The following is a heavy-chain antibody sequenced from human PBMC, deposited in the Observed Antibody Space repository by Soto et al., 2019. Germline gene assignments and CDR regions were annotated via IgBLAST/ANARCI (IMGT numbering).Heavy chain of an antibody. CDR1: GGSISSSSYY. Sequence: SETLSLTCAASGGSISSSSYYCAWIRQPPGNGLEWIGSVHYSGSTYYNPSLKSRVTMSVDTSKNQFSLRLRSVTAADTAVYYCARHLMYFDRADYWGQGTLVTVSS. D-gene: IGHD3-9*01. CDR3: ARHLMYFDRADY. V-gene: IGHV4-39*01. J-gene: IGHJ4*02. CDR2: VHYSGST.